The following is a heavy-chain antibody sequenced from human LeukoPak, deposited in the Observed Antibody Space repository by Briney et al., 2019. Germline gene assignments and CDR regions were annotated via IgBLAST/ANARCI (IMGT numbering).Heavy chain of an antibody. J-gene: IGHJ4*02. V-gene: IGHV3-43D*03. CDR2: ISWDGGST. CDR3: AKDRGYDFWSGPGDY. CDR1: GFTFDDYA. Sequence: PGGSLRLSCAASGFTFDDYAMHWVRQAPGKGLEWVSLISWDGGSTYYADSVKGRFTISRDNSKNTLYLQMNSLRAEDTAVYYCAKDRGYDFWSGPGDYWGQGTLVTVSS. D-gene: IGHD3-3*01.